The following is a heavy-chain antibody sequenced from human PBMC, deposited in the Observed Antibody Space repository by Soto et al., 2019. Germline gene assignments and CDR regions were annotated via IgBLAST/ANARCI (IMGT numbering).Heavy chain of an antibody. CDR1: GFTFSSYT. Sequence: QVQLVESGGGVVQPGRSLRLSCAASGFTFSSYTMHWVRQAPGKGLEWVAVISYDGSNKYYADSVKGRFTISRDNSKDTLYLQVNSLRAEDTAVYYCASPYYYYYGLDVWGQGTTVTVSS. J-gene: IGHJ6*02. CDR2: ISYDGSNK. CDR3: ASPYYYYYGLDV. V-gene: IGHV3-30-3*01.